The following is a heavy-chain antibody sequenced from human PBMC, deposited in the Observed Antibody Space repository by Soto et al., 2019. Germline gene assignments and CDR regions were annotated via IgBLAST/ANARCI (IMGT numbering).Heavy chain of an antibody. CDR3: ARVWTTVTNWFDP. J-gene: IGHJ5*02. CDR1: GGSISSSNW. Sequence: QVQLQESGPGLVKPSGTLSLTCAVSGGSISSSNWWSWVRPPPGKGLEGIGEIYHSGSTYYNPSLKSRVTSSVDKSKNQFSLKLSSVTAADTAVYYCARVWTTVTNWFDPWGQGTLVTVSS. CDR2: IYHSGST. V-gene: IGHV4-4*02. D-gene: IGHD4-17*01.